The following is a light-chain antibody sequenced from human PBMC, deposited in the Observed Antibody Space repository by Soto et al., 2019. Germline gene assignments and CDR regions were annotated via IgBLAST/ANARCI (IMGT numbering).Light chain of an antibody. Sequence: EIVLAQSPGTLSLSPGERATLSCRASQSVSSNLLAWYQEKPGQAPRLLIYGASTRATGIPDRFSGSGSGTDFTLAISTLAPEAFAVYYCRQYGRSLASAIGGGTKVEI. CDR1: QSVSSNL. CDR2: GAS. V-gene: IGKV3-20*01. CDR3: RQYGRSLASA. J-gene: IGKJ4*01.